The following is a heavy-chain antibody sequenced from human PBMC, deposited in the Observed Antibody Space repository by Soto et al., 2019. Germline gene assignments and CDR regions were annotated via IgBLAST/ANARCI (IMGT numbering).Heavy chain of an antibody. Sequence: QVQLVQSGAEVKKPGSSVKVSCKASGGTFSSYAISWVRQAPGQGLEWMGGIIPIFGTANYAQKFQGRVTITADESTSKAYMELSSLRSEDTAVYYCAREIQDRVYCGGDYYHWYFDLWGRGTLVTVSS. V-gene: IGHV1-69*01. D-gene: IGHD2-21*02. CDR1: GGTFSSYA. CDR2: IIPIFGTA. CDR3: AREIQDRVYCGGDYYHWYFDL. J-gene: IGHJ2*01.